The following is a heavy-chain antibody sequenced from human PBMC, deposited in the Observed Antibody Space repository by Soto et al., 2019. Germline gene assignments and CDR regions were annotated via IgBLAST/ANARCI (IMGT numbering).Heavy chain of an antibody. V-gene: IGHV4-59*01. D-gene: IGHD6-6*01. CDR3: AREYSSSSGYYYYYGMDV. Sequence: LALTCTVSGGSISSYYWSWIRQPPGKGLEWIGYIYYSGSTSYNPSLKSRVTISVDTSKNQFSLELSSVTAADTAVYYCAREYSSSSGYYYYYGMDVWGQGTTVTVSS. CDR2: IYYSGST. J-gene: IGHJ6*02. CDR1: GGSISSYY.